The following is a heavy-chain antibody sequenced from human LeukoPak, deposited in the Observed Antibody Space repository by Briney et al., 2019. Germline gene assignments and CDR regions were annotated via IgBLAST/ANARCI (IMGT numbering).Heavy chain of an antibody. CDR1: GFTFSSYG. CDR2: IRYDGSNK. Sequence: GGSLTLSCAASGFTFSSYGMHWVCHAPATGQGRVAFIRYDGSNKYYADSVQGRFTIYRDNSKNTLYLQMNSLRAEDTAVYYCAKDSKAVPAATDLYYYYMDVWGKGTTVTVSS. CDR3: AKDSKAVPAATDLYYYYMDV. D-gene: IGHD2-2*01. J-gene: IGHJ6*03. V-gene: IGHV3-30*02.